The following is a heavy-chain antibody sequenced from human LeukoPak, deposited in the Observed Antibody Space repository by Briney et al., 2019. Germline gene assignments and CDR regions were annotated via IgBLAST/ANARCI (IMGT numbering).Heavy chain of an antibody. CDR3: ARGTYDLYYYGMDV. V-gene: IGHV1-2*04. Sequence: ASVTVSCKASGYTFTGYYMHWVRQAPGQGLEWMGWINPNSGGTNYAQKFQGWVTMTRDTSISTAYMELIRLRSDDTAVYYCARGTYDLYYYGMDVWGQGTTVTVSS. J-gene: IGHJ6*02. D-gene: IGHD3-16*01. CDR1: GYTFTGYY. CDR2: INPNSGGT.